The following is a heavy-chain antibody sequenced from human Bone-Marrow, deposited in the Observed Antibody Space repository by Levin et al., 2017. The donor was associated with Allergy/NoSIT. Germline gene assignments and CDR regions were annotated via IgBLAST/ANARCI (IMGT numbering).Heavy chain of an antibody. CDR3: ARVSNKRAAARVFGP. J-gene: IGHJ5*02. CDR1: GGSIGPNNW. CDR2: TSHTGSA. D-gene: IGHD6-25*01. V-gene: IGHV4/OR15-8*01. Sequence: SETLSLTCGVSGGSIGPNNWWSWIRQPPGRGLEYIGETSHTGSANYNPSLKSRVTISVDTSKNEFSLNLNSVTAADTAVYYCARVSNKRAAARVFGPWGQGTLVTVSS.